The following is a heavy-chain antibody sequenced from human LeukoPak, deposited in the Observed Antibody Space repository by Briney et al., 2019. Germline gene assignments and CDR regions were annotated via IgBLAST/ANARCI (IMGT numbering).Heavy chain of an antibody. J-gene: IGHJ4*02. CDR1: GASISSYY. Sequence: SETLSLTCTVSGASISSYYWSWIRQPPGKGLEWIGYVYHSGITHYNPSLKSRVTLSVDTSKNQFSLTLTSVTAADTAVYYCASGPSPAAGTDHQFDYWGQGTLVTVFS. CDR2: VYHSGIT. CDR3: ASGPSPAAGTDHQFDY. D-gene: IGHD6-13*01. V-gene: IGHV4-59*01.